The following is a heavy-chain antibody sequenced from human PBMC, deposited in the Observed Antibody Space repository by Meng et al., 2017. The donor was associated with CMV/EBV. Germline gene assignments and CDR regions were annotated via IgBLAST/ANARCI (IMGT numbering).Heavy chain of an antibody. CDR1: GGPISSSSYY. CDR2: IYYSGST. CDR3: AATQPGYRHYYYGMDV. J-gene: IGHJ6*02. Sequence: GSLRLSCTFSGGPISSSSYYWGWIRQPPGKGLEWIGSIYYSGSTYYNPSLKSRVTISVDTSKNQFSLKLSSVTAADTAVYYCAATQPGYRHYYYGMDVWGQGTTVTVSS. V-gene: IGHV4-39*07. D-gene: IGHD5-12*01.